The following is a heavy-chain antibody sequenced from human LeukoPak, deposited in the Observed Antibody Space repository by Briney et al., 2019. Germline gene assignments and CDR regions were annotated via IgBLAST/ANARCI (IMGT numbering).Heavy chain of an antibody. CDR1: GGSFSGYY. CDR2: INHSGST. D-gene: IGHD5-24*01. V-gene: IGHV4-34*01. CDR3: ARADRDGLDY. Sequence: SETLSLTCAVYGGSFSGYYWNWIRQPPGKGLEWIGEINHSGSTNYNPSLKSRVTISVDTSKNQFSLKVSSVTAADTAVYYCARADRDGLDYWGQGTLVTVSS. J-gene: IGHJ4*02.